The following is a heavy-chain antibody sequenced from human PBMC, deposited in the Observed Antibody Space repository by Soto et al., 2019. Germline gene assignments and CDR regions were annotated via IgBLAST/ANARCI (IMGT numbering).Heavy chain of an antibody. Sequence: SETLSLTCTVSGASIRSTDYYWSWIRQAPGKGLEWIGYVYYTGSTYYNPSLMSRLTISVDTSKNQFSLKLTSVTAAETAVYYCVRTAREGAGAPHWFDRWGQGTLVTVS. D-gene: IGHD2-21*02. V-gene: IGHV4-30-4*01. CDR1: GASIRSTDYY. J-gene: IGHJ5*02. CDR2: VYYTGST. CDR3: VRTAREGAGAPHWFDR.